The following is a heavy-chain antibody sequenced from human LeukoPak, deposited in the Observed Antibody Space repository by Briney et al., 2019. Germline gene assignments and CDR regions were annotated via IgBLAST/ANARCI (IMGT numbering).Heavy chain of an antibody. CDR2: IYSSGST. CDR1: GFTVSSNY. J-gene: IGHJ4*02. CDR3: ARDLYGVSHDY. Sequence: GGSLRLSCAASGFTVSSNYMNWVRQAPGKGLEWVAVIYSSGSTYYADSVKGRFTISRDNSKNTLYLQMNSLRAEDTAVYYCARDLYGVSHDYWGQGTLVTVSS. V-gene: IGHV3-53*01. D-gene: IGHD4-17*01.